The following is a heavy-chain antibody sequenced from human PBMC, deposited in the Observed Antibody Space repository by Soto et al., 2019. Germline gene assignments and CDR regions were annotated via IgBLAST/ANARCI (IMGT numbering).Heavy chain of an antibody. J-gene: IGHJ4*02. CDR2: ISYDGSNK. CDR1: GFTFSSYA. Sequence: LRLSCAASGFTFSSYAMHWVRQAPGKGLEWVAVISYDGSNKYYADSVKGRFTISRDNSKNTLYLQMNSLRAEDTAVYYCARGGVYGDYGFFDYWGQGTLVTVSS. CDR3: ARGGVYGDYGFFDY. D-gene: IGHD4-17*01. V-gene: IGHV3-30-3*01.